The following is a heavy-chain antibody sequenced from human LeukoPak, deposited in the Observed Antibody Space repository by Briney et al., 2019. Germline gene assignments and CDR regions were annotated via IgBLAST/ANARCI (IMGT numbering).Heavy chain of an antibody. D-gene: IGHD3-22*01. V-gene: IGHV4-59*12. CDR3: ARDSDSSGYSVFDY. Sequence: PSETLSLTCTVSGGSISSYYWSWIRQPPGKGLEWIGYIYYSGSTYYNPSLKSRVTISVDTSKNQFSLKLSSVTAADTAVYYCARDSDSSGYSVFDYWGQGTLVTVSS. CDR2: IYYSGST. CDR1: GGSISSYY. J-gene: IGHJ4*02.